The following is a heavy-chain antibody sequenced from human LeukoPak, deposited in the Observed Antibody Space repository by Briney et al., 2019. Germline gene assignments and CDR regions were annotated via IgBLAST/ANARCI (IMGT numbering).Heavy chain of an antibody. CDR2: IYYSGRT. CDR1: GFTFSSYW. J-gene: IGHJ4*02. D-gene: IGHD2-2*01. CDR3: ARQAAYCSSTTCYDDY. V-gene: IGHV4-39*01. Sequence: PGGSLRLSCAASGFTFSSYWMSWVRQPPGKGLEWIGSIYYSGRTYYNPSLKSRVTIAVDTSKNQFSLKLSSVTASDTAVYYCARQAAYCSSTTCYDDYWGQGTLVTVSS.